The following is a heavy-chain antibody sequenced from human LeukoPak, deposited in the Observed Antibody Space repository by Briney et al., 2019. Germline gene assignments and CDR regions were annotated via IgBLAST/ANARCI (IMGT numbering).Heavy chain of an antibody. CDR1: GFTFSSYS. CDR3: ARDAGGYHTVTTVNWFDP. D-gene: IGHD4-17*01. V-gene: IGHV3-21*01. Sequence: KTGGSLRLSCAASGFTFSSYSMNWVRQAPGKGLEWVSSISSSSSYIYYADSVKGRFTISRDNAKNSLCLQMNSLRAEDTAVYYCARDAGGYHTVTTVNWFDPWGQGTLVTVSS. CDR2: ISSSSSYI. J-gene: IGHJ5*02.